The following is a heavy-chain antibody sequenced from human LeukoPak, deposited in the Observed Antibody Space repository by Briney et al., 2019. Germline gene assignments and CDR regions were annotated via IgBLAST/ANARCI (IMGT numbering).Heavy chain of an antibody. D-gene: IGHD2-21*01. J-gene: IGHJ3*02. CDR2: IASDGSHT. Sequence: GGSLRLSCAASGFTFSTYFMHWVRQAPGKGLEWVADIASDGSHTFYVESVKGRFTISRDNSKNTPYLQMNSLRAEDTAVYFCARERQDTILHSGAFDIWGQGTMVTVSS. CDR1: GFTFSTYF. CDR3: ARERQDTILHSGAFDI. V-gene: IGHV3-30-3*01.